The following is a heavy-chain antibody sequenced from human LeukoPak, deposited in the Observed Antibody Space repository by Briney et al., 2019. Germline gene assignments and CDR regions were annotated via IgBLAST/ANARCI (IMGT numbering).Heavy chain of an antibody. CDR2: INHSGST. D-gene: IGHD3-16*02. CDR1: GGSISSSSYY. V-gene: IGHV4-39*07. Sequence: SETLSLTCTVSGGSISSSSYYWGWIRQPPGKGLEWIGEINHSGSTNYNPSLKSRVTISVDTSKNQFSLKLSSVTAADTAVYYCASGDYVWGSYRYMALDYWGQGTLVTVSS. CDR3: ASGDYVWGSYRYMALDY. J-gene: IGHJ4*02.